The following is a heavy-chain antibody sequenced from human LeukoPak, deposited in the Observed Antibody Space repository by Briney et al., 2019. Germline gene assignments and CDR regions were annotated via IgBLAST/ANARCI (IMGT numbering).Heavy chain of an antibody. D-gene: IGHD3-3*01. CDR1: GFTFSSYG. Sequence: GGSLRLSCAASGFTFSSYGMRWVRQAPGKGLEWVAVIWYDGSNKYYADSVKGRFTISRDNSKNTLYLQMNSLRAEDTAVYYCANGGYDFWSGVHYYYYYMDVWGKGTTVTVSS. CDR2: IWYDGSNK. J-gene: IGHJ6*03. V-gene: IGHV3-33*06. CDR3: ANGGYDFWSGVHYYYYYMDV.